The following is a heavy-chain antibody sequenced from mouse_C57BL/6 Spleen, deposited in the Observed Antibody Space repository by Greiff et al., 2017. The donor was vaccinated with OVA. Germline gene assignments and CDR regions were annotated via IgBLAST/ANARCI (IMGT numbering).Heavy chain of an antibody. D-gene: IGHD1-1*01. Sequence: EVNLVESEGGLVQPGSSMKLSCTASGFTFRDYYMAWVRQVPEKGLEWVANINYDGSSPYYLDSLKSRFIISRDNAKNILYLQMSSLKSEDTATYYCARDGYYYGSSYDAMDYWGQGTSVTVSS. CDR2: INYDGSSP. CDR1: GFTFRDYY. J-gene: IGHJ4*01. CDR3: ARDGYYYGSSYDAMDY. V-gene: IGHV5-16*01.